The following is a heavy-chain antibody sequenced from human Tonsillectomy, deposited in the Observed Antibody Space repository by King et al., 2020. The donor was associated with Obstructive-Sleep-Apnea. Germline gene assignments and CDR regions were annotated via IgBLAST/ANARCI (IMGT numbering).Heavy chain of an antibody. V-gene: IGHV3-21*01. D-gene: IGHD5-12*01. Sequence: VQLVESGGGLVKPGGSLRLSCAASGFTFSSYSMNWVRQAPGRGLEWVSSISRSSSYIYYADSVKGRFTISRDNAKNSLYLQMNSLRAEDTAVYYCARDSRVATDYYGMDVWGQGTTVTVSS. J-gene: IGHJ6*02. CDR3: ARDSRVATDYYGMDV. CDR1: GFTFSSYS. CDR2: ISRSSSYI.